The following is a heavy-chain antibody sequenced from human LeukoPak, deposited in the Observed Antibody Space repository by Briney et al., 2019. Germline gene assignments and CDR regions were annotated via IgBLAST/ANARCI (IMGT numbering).Heavy chain of an antibody. D-gene: IGHD3-3*01. V-gene: IGHV4-30-2*01. J-gene: IGHJ3*02. CDR2: IYHSGST. Sequence: PSETLSLTCAVSGGSISSGGYSWSWIRQPPGKGLEWIGYIYHSGSTYYNPSLKSRVTISVDRSKNQFSLKLSSVTAADTAAYYCARATYYDFWSGYSYDAFDIWGQGTMVTVSS. CDR1: GGSISSGGYS. CDR3: ARATYYDFWSGYSYDAFDI.